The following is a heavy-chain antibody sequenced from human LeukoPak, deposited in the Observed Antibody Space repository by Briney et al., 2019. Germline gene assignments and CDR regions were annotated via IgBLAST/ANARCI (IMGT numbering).Heavy chain of an antibody. J-gene: IGHJ3*02. CDR3: ARGGRWFGELLFDAFDI. V-gene: IGHV3-33*01. Sequence: PGGSLRLSCVASGFTFSSYGMHWVRQAPGKGLEWVAVIWYDGSNDYYADSVKGRFTVSRDNSMDTLYLQMNSLRPEDTAVYYCARGGRWFGELLFDAFDIWGQGTVVTVSS. CDR2: IWYDGSND. D-gene: IGHD3-10*01. CDR1: GFTFSSYG.